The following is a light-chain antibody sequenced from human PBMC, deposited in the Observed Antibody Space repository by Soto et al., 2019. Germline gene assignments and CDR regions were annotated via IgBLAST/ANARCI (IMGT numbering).Light chain of an antibody. CDR3: EAWDDSLNGPV. CDR2: ANN. CDR1: TSDIGSNT. J-gene: IGLJ3*02. V-gene: IGLV1-44*01. Sequence: QSVLTQPPSASGTPGQKITISCSGSTSDIGSNTVNWYQQVPGTAPKLLIYANNQRPSGVPDRFSGSKSGTSASLAISGLLSEDDADYYCEAWDDSLNGPVFGGGTKLTVL.